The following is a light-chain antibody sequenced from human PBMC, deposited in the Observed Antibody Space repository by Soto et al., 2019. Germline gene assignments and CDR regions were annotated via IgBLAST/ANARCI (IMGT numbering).Light chain of an antibody. CDR1: SSNIGAGYD. V-gene: IGLV1-40*01. CDR3: RSYDSSLSVWV. Sequence: QSVLTQPPSVSGAPGQRVTISCTGSSSNIGAGYDVHWYHQLPGTAPKLLIYGNNNRPSGVPDRFSGSRSGTSASLAITGLQAADEADYYCRSYDSSLSVWVFGGGTKLTVL. CDR2: GNN. J-gene: IGLJ3*02.